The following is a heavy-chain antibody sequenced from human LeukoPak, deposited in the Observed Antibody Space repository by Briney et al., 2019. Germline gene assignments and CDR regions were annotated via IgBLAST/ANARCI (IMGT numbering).Heavy chain of an antibody. CDR1: GFTFGSYR. CDR3: AKALVGATVYNY. CDR2: ISGSGGST. J-gene: IGHJ4*02. D-gene: IGHD1-26*01. Sequence: GGSLRLSCAASGFTFGSYRMNWVRQAPGKGLEWVSAISGSGGSTYYADSVKGRFTISRDNSKNTLYLQMNSLRAEDTAVYYCAKALVGATVYNYWGQGTLVTVSS. V-gene: IGHV3-23*01.